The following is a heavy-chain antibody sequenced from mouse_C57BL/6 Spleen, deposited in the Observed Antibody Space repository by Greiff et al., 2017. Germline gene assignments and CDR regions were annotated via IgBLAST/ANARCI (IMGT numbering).Heavy chain of an antibody. V-gene: IGHV1-64*01. CDR2: IHPNSGST. Sequence: VQLQQPGAELVKPGASVKLSCKASGYTFTSYWMHWVKQRPGQGLEWIGMIHPNSGSTNYNEKFKSKATLTVDKSSSTAYMQLSSLTSEDSAVYYCAREYYGNSWFAYWGQGTLVTVSA. CDR3: AREYYGNSWFAY. D-gene: IGHD2-1*01. J-gene: IGHJ3*01. CDR1: GYTFTSYW.